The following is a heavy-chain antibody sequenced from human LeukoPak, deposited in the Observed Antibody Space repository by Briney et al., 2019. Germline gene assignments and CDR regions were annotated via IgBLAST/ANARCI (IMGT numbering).Heavy chain of an antibody. V-gene: IGHV4-34*01. CDR2: INHSGST. CDR3: ARGNPHSSGYSYVDY. J-gene: IGHJ4*02. CDR1: GGSFSGYY. Sequence: PSETLSLTCAVYGGSFSGYYWSWIRQPPGKGLEWIGEINHSGSTNYNTSLKSRVTISVDTSKNQFSLKLSSVTAADTAVYYCARGNPHSSGYSYVDYWGQGTLVTVSS. D-gene: IGHD5-18*01.